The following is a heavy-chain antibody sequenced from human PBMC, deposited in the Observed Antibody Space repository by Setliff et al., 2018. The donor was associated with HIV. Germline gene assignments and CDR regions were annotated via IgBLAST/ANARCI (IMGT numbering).Heavy chain of an antibody. D-gene: IGHD6-6*01. CDR1: GGSISSYY. J-gene: IGHJ4*02. V-gene: IGHV4-4*09. Sequence: PSETLSLTCTVSGGSISSYYWSWIRQPPRKGLEWIGYIYTSGSTNYNPSLKSRVTISVDTSKNQFSLKLSSVTAADTAVYYCARGLGSSSGFNWGQGTLVTVSS. CDR2: IYTSGST. CDR3: ARGLGSSSGFN.